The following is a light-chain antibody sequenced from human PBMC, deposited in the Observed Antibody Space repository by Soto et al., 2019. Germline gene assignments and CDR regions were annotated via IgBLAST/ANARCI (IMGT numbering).Light chain of an antibody. CDR2: AAS. Sequence: THSASAPSSSTGERATSTCRASQGISSYLAWYQQKPGKAPKLLIYAASTLQSGVPSRFSGSGSETDFTLTISCLQSEDFATYYCQQYYSYPRTFGQG. J-gene: IGKJ2*01. CDR3: QQYYSYPRT. CDR1: QGISSY. V-gene: IGKV1-8*01.